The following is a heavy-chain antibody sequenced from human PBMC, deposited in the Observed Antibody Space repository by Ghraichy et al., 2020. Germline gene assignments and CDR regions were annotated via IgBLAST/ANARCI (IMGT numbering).Heavy chain of an antibody. Sequence: SETLSLTCTVPGASIDNDGYYWSWIRQHPGKGLEWIGYIYYSGSTYYNPSLKSRLTMSVDTSKNQFPLKLSSVTAADTAVYYCARVRSIQHWGQGTLVTVSS. CDR2: IYYSGST. CDR1: GASIDNDGYY. D-gene: IGHD2-2*01. V-gene: IGHV4-31*03. CDR3: ARVRSIQH. J-gene: IGHJ1*01.